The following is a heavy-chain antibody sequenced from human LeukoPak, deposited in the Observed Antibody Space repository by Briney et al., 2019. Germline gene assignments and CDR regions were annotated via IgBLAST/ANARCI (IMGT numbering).Heavy chain of an antibody. CDR1: GFTFNNYA. CDR3: ATSARTYIGSSLDY. CDR2: IGGSGDDT. J-gene: IGHJ4*02. D-gene: IGHD2-15*01. Sequence: PGGSLRLSCAASGFTFNNYAMSWVRQAPGKGLVWVSGIGGSGDDTYYADSVKGRFTISRDNSKNTLYLQMNSLRAEDTALYYCATSARTYIGSSLDYWGQGTLVTVSS. V-gene: IGHV3-23*01.